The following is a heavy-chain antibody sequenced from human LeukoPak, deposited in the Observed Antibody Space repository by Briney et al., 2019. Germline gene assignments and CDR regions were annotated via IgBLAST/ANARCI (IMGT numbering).Heavy chain of an antibody. J-gene: IGHJ4*02. Sequence: ASVKVSCKASRYTFTSYYMHWVRQAPGQGLEWMGIINPSGGSTSYAQKFQGRVTMTRDMSTSTVYMELRSLRSDDTAVYYCARGSSYGFSMGYWGQGTLVIVSS. CDR3: ARGSSYGFSMGY. CDR1: RYTFTSYY. V-gene: IGHV1-46*01. CDR2: INPSGGST. D-gene: IGHD5-18*01.